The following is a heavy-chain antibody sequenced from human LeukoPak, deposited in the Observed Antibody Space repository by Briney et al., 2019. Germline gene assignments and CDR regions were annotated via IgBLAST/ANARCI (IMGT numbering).Heavy chain of an antibody. J-gene: IGHJ4*02. D-gene: IGHD6-19*01. CDR2: ISGSGGST. CDR1: GFTFSSYA. CDR3: AKDPVPGSYMGVYFDY. V-gene: IGHV3-23*01. Sequence: GGSLRLSCAASGFTFSSYAMSWVRQAPGKGLEWVSAISGSGGSTYYADSVKGRFTISRDNSKNTLYLQMNSLRAEDTAVYYCAKDPVPGSYMGVYFDYWGQGTLVTVSS.